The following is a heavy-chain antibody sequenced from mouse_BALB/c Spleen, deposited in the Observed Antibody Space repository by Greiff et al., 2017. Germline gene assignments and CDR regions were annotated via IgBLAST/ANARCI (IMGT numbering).Heavy chain of an antibody. V-gene: IGHV1S34*01. CDR3: ARSPYDGYFVGWYFDV. D-gene: IGHD2-3*01. J-gene: IGHJ1*01. CDR2: ISCYNGAT. CDR1: GYSFTGYY. Sequence: LMKTGASVKISCKASGYSFTGYYMHWVKQSHGKSLEWIGYISCYNGATSYNQKFKGKATFTVDTSSSTAYMQFNSLTSEDSAVYYCARSPYDGYFVGWYFDVWGAGTTVTVSS.